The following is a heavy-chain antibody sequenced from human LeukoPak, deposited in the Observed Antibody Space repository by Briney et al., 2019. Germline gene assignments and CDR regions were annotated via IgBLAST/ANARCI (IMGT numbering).Heavy chain of an antibody. V-gene: IGHV3-30*04. Sequence: GGSLRLSCAASGFTFSSYAMHWVRQAPGEGLESVAIIAYDGSNKYYADSVKGRFTISRDNSKNTLYLEMNSLGAEDTAVYYCAREESVISIFGVVILWGQGTLVTVSS. J-gene: IGHJ4*02. CDR3: AREESVISIFGVVIL. CDR1: GFTFSSYA. D-gene: IGHD3-3*01. CDR2: IAYDGSNK.